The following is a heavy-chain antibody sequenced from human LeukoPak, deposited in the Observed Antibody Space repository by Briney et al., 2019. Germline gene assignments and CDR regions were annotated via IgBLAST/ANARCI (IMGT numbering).Heavy chain of an antibody. CDR3: ARRTTVTSAPLDY. CDR2: IYYSGST. V-gene: IGHV4-59*08. Sequence: SETLSLTCTVSGGSISSYYWSWIRQPPGKGLEWIGYIYYSGSTNYNPSLKSRVTISVDTSKNQFSLKLSAVTAADTAVYYCARRTTVTSAPLDYWGQGTLVTVSS. D-gene: IGHD4-17*01. J-gene: IGHJ4*02. CDR1: GGSISSYY.